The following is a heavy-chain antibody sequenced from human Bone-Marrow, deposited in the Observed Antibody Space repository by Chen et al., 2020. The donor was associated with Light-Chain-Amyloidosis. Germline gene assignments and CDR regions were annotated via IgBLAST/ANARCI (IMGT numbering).Heavy chain of an antibody. CDR1: GYTFPNYC. J-gene: IGHJ4*02. V-gene: IGHV5-51*01. CDR3: ARRRDGYNFDY. CDR2: ICPDDSDA. Sequence: VQLAQSRPEVKQPGESMETACKGTGYTFPNYCIGWVRQIPGKGLEWMGVICPDDSDARYRPSFEGQVTISADKSITTAYLQWRSLKASDAAMYYCARRRDGYNFDYWGQGTLVTVSS. D-gene: IGHD5-12*01.